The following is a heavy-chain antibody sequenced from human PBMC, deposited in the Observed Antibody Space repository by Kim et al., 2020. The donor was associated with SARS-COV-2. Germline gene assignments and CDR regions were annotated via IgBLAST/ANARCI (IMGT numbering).Heavy chain of an antibody. V-gene: IGHV4-30-4*01. CDR3: ARGPTLGDYGDQWYFDL. D-gene: IGHD4-17*01. J-gene: IGHJ2*01. CDR1: GGSISSGDYY. CDR2: IYYSGST. Sequence: SETLSLTCTVSGGSISSGDYYWSWIRQPPGKGLEWIGYIYYSGSTYYNPSLKSRVTISVDTSKNQFSLKLSSVTAADTAVYYCARGPTLGDYGDQWYFDLWGRGTLVTVSS.